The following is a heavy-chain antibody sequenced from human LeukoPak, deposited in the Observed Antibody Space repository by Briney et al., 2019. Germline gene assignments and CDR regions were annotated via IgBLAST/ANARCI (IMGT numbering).Heavy chain of an antibody. Sequence: SETLSLTCAVSGDSISGSYWSWIRQPPGKGLEWIGFLSYSGTTSYNPSLKSRLTISGDTSRNQFSLKLDSVTAADTAVYYCVRRRLAGFFDYWGQGTLVTVSS. J-gene: IGHJ4*02. CDR2: LSYSGTT. V-gene: IGHV4-59*08. CDR1: GDSISGSY. D-gene: IGHD6-13*01. CDR3: VRRRLAGFFDY.